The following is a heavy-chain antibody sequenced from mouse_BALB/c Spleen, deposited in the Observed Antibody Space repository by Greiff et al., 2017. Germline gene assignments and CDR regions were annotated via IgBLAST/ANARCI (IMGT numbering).Heavy chain of an antibody. V-gene: IGHV3-6*02. Sequence: EVKLQQSGPGLVKPSQSLSLTCSVTGYSITSGYYWNWIRQFPGNKLEWMGYISYDGSNNYNPSLKNRFSITRDTSKNQFFLKFNSVTTEDTATYYCAREVRRRLYYAMDYWGQGTSVTVSA. CDR3: AREVRRRLYYAMDY. CDR1: GYSITSGYY. J-gene: IGHJ4*01. CDR2: ISYDGSN. D-gene: IGHD1-2*01.